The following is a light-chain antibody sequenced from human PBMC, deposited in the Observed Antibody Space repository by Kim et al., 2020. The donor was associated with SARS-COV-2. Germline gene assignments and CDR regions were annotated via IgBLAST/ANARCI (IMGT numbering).Light chain of an antibody. J-gene: IGLJ2*01. V-gene: IGLV1-40*01. Sequence: RVTISCTGSSSNIWAGYDVHWYQQLPGTAPKLLIYGNTNRPSGVPDRFSGSKSGTSASLAITGLQAEDESDYYCQSYDRGLSGRVFGGGTQLTVL. CDR2: GNT. CDR1: SSNIWAGYD. CDR3: QSYDRGLSGRV.